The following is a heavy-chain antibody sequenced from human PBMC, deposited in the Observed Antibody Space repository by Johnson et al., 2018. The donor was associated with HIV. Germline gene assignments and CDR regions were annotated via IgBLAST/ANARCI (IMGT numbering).Heavy chain of an antibody. Sequence: QVQLVESGGGLVKPGGSLRLSCAASGFIFSDYYMSWIRQAPERGLEWVSYISSGSIGYADSVKGRFTISRDNAKNSLYLQMNSLRPEDTAVYYCARDFDTSGSLDAFDIWGQGTMVTVSS. J-gene: IGHJ3*02. D-gene: IGHD3-22*01. CDR1: GFIFSDYY. V-gene: IGHV3-11*06. CDR2: ISSGSI. CDR3: ARDFDTSGSLDAFDI.